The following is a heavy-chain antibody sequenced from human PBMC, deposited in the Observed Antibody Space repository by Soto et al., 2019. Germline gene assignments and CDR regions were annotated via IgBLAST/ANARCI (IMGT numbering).Heavy chain of an antibody. CDR3: AKDPAGITGTYFDY. V-gene: IGHV3-30*18. Sequence: GGSLRLSCAGSGFTFSSYGMHWVRQAPGKGLEWVAVISYDGSNKYYADSVKGRFTISRDNSKNTLYLQMNRLRAEDTAVYYCAKDPAGITGTYFDYWGKGALVTVSS. CDR2: ISYDGSNK. D-gene: IGHD1-20*01. J-gene: IGHJ4*02. CDR1: GFTFSSYG.